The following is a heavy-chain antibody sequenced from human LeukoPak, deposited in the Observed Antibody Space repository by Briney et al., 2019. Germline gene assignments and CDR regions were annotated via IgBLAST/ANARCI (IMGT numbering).Heavy chain of an antibody. D-gene: IGHD3-22*01. J-gene: IGHJ4*02. CDR1: GASITTTNY. V-gene: IGHV4-39*01. Sequence: PSETLSLTCTVPGASITTTNYWGWIRQAPGKALEWIGHIYYSGTTSYSPSLNSRVTVSVDTSKNQFSLRLSSVTAADTAVCYCTRHHYDSTGSFDYSGQGALVTVSS. CDR3: TRHHYDSTGSFDY. CDR2: IYYSGTT.